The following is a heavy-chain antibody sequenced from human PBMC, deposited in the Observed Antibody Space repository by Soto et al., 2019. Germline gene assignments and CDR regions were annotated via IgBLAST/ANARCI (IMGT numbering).Heavy chain of an antibody. CDR1: GFTFSSYA. D-gene: IGHD3-16*02. V-gene: IGHV3-23*01. Sequence: EVQLLESGGDWVQPGGSLRLSCAASGFTFSSYAMNWVRQAPGEGLEWVSIISGSGSSTYYADSVKGRFTISRDNSKNTLYLQMNRLRGGDTGVYYCGKGGYDYIWGSYRGDAFDIWGQGTMVTVSS. CDR3: GKGGYDYIWGSYRGDAFDI. CDR2: ISGSGSST. J-gene: IGHJ3*02.